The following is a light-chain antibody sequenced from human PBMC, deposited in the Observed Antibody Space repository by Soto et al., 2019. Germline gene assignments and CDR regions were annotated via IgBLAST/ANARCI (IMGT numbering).Light chain of an antibody. V-gene: IGKV1-5*03. J-gene: IGKJ1*01. CDR1: QTIDSW. CDR3: QKFAISTT. CDR2: KAS. Sequence: DIQMTQSPSTLSASVGDRVTITCRASQTIDSWLAWYQQRPGKPPNLLIYKASTLASGVPSRFSGSGSGTEFTLTINSLQPDDFATYYCQKFAISTTLGQGTKVDIK.